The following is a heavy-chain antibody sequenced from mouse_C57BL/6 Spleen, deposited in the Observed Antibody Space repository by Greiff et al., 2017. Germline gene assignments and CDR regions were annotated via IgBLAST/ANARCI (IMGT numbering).Heavy chain of an antibody. CDR2: IYPRDGST. Sequence: QVQLQQSDAELVKPGASVKISCKVSGYTFTDHTIHWMKQRPEQGLEWIGYIYPRDGSTKYNEKFKGKATLTADKSSSTAYMQLNSLTSEDSAVYFCARAAYYSNYGGSYYAMDYWGQGTSVTVSS. V-gene: IGHV1-78*01. CDR3: ARAAYYSNYGGSYYAMDY. D-gene: IGHD2-5*01. J-gene: IGHJ4*01. CDR1: GYTFTDHT.